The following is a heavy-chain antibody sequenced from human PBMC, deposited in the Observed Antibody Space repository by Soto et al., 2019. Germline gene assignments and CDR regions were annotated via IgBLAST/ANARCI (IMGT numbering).Heavy chain of an antibody. CDR3: ARGMGRGVGSDY. CDR2: ISTYNGNT. Sequence: QVQLVQSGAEVKKPGASVKVSCKASGYTFTSYGISWVRQAPGQGLEWMGWISTYNGNTKYAQKLQGRVTMTTDTTTSAEYVELRGLRSDDSAVFSCARGMGRGVGSDYWGQGTLVPVSS. V-gene: IGHV1-18*01. D-gene: IGHD3-10*01. J-gene: IGHJ4*02. CDR1: GYTFTSYG.